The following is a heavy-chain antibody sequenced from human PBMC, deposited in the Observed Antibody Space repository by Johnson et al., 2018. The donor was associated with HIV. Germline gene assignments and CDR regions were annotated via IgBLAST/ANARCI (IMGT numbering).Heavy chain of an antibody. CDR1: GFIFDDYD. D-gene: IGHD2-2*01. J-gene: IGHJ3*02. CDR3: AKGDIVVVPAADYSSSSVDI. Sequence: VQLVESGGGVVRPGGSLRLSCAASGFIFDDYDMSWVRQAPGKGLEWVSGISWNGGSTGYADSVEGRFTISRDNAKNSLYLQMNSLRAEDTAVYYCAKGDIVVVPAADYSSSSVDIWGQGTMVTVSS. V-gene: IGHV3-20*04. CDR2: ISWNGGST.